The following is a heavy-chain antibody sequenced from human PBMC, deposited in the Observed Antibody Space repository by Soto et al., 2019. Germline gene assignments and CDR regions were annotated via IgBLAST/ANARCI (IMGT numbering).Heavy chain of an antibody. V-gene: IGHV4-34*01. J-gene: IGHJ4*02. Sequence: SETLSLTCAVYGGSFSGYYWSWIRQPPGKGLEWIGSIYYSGSTYYNPSLKSRVTISVDTSKNQFSLKLSSVTAADTAVYYCARHERVRGAICPVGWGQGTLVTVSS. CDR3: ARHERVRGAICPVG. D-gene: IGHD3-10*01. CDR1: GGSFSGYY. CDR2: IYYSGST.